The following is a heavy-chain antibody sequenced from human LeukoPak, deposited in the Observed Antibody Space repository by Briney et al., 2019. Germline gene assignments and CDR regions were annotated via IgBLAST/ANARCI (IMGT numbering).Heavy chain of an antibody. D-gene: IGHD3-10*01. CDR1: GGSISSYY. J-gene: IGHJ3*02. Sequence: SETLSLTCTVSGGSISSYYWSWIRQPPGKGLEWIGYIYHSGSTNNNPSLKSRVTISVDTSKKQFSLKLSSVTAADTAVYYCARGQYYGSGSYYDHAFDIWGQGTMVTVSS. CDR3: ARGQYYGSGSYYDHAFDI. CDR2: IYHSGST. V-gene: IGHV4-59*01.